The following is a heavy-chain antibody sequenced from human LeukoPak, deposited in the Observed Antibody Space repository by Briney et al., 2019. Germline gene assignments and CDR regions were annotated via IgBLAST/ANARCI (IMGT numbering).Heavy chain of an antibody. D-gene: IGHD6-19*01. CDR2: IYSGGST. V-gene: IGHV3-53*04. Sequence: QPGGSLRLSCAASGFTVSSNYMSWVRQAPGKGLEWVSVIYSGGSTYYADSVKGRFTTSRHNSKNTLYLQMNSLRAEDTAVYYCARDRAVAATYYYYGMDVWGQGTTVTVSS. CDR1: GFTVSSNY. J-gene: IGHJ6*02. CDR3: ARDRAVAATYYYYGMDV.